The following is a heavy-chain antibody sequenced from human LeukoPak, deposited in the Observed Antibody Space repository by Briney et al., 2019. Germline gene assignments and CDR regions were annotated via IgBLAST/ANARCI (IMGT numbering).Heavy chain of an antibody. CDR3: AGPFLTGYFESWFDP. CDR1: GFTFSSYW. D-gene: IGHD3-9*01. V-gene: IGHV3-74*01. CDR2: INSDGSST. Sequence: PGGSLRLSCAASGFTFSSYWMHWVRQAPGKGLVWVSRINSDGSSTSYADSVKGRFTISRDNAKNTLYLQMNSLRAEDTAVYYCAGPFLTGYFESWFDPWGQGTLVTVSS. J-gene: IGHJ5*02.